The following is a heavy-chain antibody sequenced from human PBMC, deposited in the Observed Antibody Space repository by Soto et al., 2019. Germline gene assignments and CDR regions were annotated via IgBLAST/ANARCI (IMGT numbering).Heavy chain of an antibody. Sequence: QVQLVQSEAEVKKPGASVKVSCKASDYTFTSYGVTWVRQAPGQGLECMGWVSAYTAKTNYAQKLQGRVTMTTDTXXXXXXXXLRSLRSDDTAIYYCARVAVAGTSPPPHGFDSWGQGTLVTVSS. D-gene: IGHD6-19*01. J-gene: IGHJ5*01. V-gene: IGHV1-18*01. CDR1: DYTFTSYG. CDR3: ARVAVAGTSPPPHGFDS. CDR2: VSAYTAKT.